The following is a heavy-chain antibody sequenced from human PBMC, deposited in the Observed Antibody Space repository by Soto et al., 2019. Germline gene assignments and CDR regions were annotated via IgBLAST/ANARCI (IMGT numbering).Heavy chain of an antibody. J-gene: IGHJ6*03. V-gene: IGHV3-48*03. CDR1: GFTFSSHD. D-gene: IGHD3-22*01. Sequence: GGSLRLSCAASGFTFSSHDMIWVLQAPGKGLEWISYITRGGSRTSYADSVKGRFTISRDDAKNSLSLQMNSLRADDTAEYYCARVSCCGLDYYWYMDVWGKGTTVTVSS. CDR3: ARVSCCGLDYYWYMDV. CDR2: ITRGGSRT.